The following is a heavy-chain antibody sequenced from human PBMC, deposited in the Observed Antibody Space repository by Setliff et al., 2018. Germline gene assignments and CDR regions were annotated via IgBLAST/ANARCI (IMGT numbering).Heavy chain of an antibody. CDR1: GLTFTTFG. CDR3: ATRTPVTFSGVVTTV. D-gene: IGHD3-3*01. V-gene: IGHV1-18*01. CDR2: ITNYNGKT. J-gene: IGHJ4*02. Sequence: ASVKVSCKASGLTFTTFGISWVRQAPGQGLEWMGWITNYNGKTDYAQKFQDRVILTTDTSTNTAYMVLRNLRPDDKAIYYCATRTPVTFSGVVTTVWGQGSLVTVSS.